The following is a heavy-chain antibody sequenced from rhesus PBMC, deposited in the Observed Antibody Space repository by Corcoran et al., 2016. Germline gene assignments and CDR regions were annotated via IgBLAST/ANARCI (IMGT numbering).Heavy chain of an antibody. CDR2: IYGSGGGT. V-gene: IGHV4-106*01. D-gene: IGHD1-26*01. CDR3: ARDPTYNWNSLLLWY. J-gene: IGHJ4*01. Sequence: QVQLQESGPGLVKPSETLSLTCAVSGGSISDDYYWSWIRQPPGKGLEWVGYIYGSGGGTNYNPSLKHRVTISIDTSKNQVSLKLSSVNAAATAVYYCARDPTYNWNSLLLWYWGQGVLVTVSS. CDR1: GGSISDDYY.